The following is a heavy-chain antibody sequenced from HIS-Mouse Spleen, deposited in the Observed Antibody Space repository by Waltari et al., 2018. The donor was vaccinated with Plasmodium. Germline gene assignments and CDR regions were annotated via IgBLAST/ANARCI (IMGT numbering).Heavy chain of an antibody. Sequence: QVQLQESGPGLVKPSEPLSLTCTVSGYSILSGYYWGWIWQPPGKGLEWIGSIYHSGSTYYNPSLKSRVTISVDTSKNQFSLKLSSVTAADTAVYYCARSLGIASSYWYFDLWGRGTLVTVSS. V-gene: IGHV4-38-2*02. CDR1: GYSILSGYY. CDR2: IYHSGST. J-gene: IGHJ2*01. D-gene: IGHD2-15*01. CDR3: ARSLGIASSYWYFDL.